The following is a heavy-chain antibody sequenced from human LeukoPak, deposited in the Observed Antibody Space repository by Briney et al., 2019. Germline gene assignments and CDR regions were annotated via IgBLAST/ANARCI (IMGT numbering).Heavy chain of an antibody. J-gene: IGHJ5*02. V-gene: IGHV1-2*02. CDR1: GYTFTGYY. CDR3: ARGDYYGSPKVVAA. CDR2: INPNSGDT. Sequence: GASVKVPCKASGYTFTGYYMHWVRQAPGQGLEWIGWINPNSGDTNYAQKFQDRVTMTRDTSISTAYIELNFLRSDDTAVFYCARGDYYGSPKVVAAWGQGTLVTVSS. D-gene: IGHD3-10*01.